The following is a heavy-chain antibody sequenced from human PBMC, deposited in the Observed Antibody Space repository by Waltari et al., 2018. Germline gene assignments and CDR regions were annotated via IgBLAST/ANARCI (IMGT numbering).Heavy chain of an antibody. CDR3: ARDNRGYYDFDY. V-gene: IGHV1-69*04. J-gene: IGHJ4*02. D-gene: IGHD4-17*01. CDR2: IIPILGIA. Sequence: QVQLVQSGAEVKKPGSSVKVSCKASGCTFSTYAISWVRQAPGQGLEWMGGIIPILGIANYAQKFQGRVTITADESTSTAYMELSSLRAEDTAVYYCARDNRGYYDFDYWGQGTLVTVSS. CDR1: GCTFSTYA.